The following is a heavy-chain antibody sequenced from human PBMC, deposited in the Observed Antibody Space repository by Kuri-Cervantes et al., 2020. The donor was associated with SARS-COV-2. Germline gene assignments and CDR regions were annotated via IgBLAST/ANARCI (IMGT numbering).Heavy chain of an antibody. CDR2: VNPNSGNT. CDR1: GYTFTSYD. J-gene: IGHJ4*02. CDR3: ARVPSSGWSDY. D-gene: IGHD6-19*01. V-gene: IGHV1-8*01. Sequence: ASVKVSCKASGYTFTSYDINWVRQATGQGLEWMGWVNPNSGNTAYAQKFQGRVTMTRSTSISTVYLELSSLRSEDTAVYFCARVPSSGWSDYWGQGTLVTVSS.